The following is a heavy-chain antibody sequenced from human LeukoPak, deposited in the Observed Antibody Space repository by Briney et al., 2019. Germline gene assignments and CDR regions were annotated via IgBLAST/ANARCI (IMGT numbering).Heavy chain of an antibody. V-gene: IGHV3-48*03. D-gene: IGHD6-13*01. Sequence: PRGSPRVSCAASGFTFSSYEMNWVRQAPGKGLEWVSYISSSGSTIYYADSVKGRFTISRDNAKNSLYLQMNSLRAEDTAVYYCARVAAAADGDFDYWGQGTLVTVSS. J-gene: IGHJ4*02. CDR3: ARVAAAADGDFDY. CDR1: GFTFSSYE. CDR2: ISSSGSTI.